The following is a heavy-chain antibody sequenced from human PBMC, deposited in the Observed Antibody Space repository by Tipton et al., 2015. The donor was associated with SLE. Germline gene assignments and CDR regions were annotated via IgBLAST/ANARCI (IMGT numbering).Heavy chain of an antibody. V-gene: IGHV4-59*01. CDR1: GGSISSYY. J-gene: IGHJ4*02. CDR2: IYYSGST. CDR3: ARGVVNNYFDY. D-gene: IGHD2-21*01. Sequence: TLSLTCTVSGGSISSYYWSWIRQPPGKGLEWIGYIYYSGSTNYSPSLKSRVTISVDTSKNQFSLKLSSVTAADTAVYYCARGVVNNYFDYWGQGTLVTVSS.